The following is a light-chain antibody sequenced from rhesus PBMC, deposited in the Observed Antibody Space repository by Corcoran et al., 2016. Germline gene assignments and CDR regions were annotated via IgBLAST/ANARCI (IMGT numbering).Light chain of an antibody. V-gene: IGKV1-25*01. Sequence: DIQMTQSPSSLSASVGDTVTITCQASQGSRKYLAWYQQKPGKAPKSLIYDASTLQSGVPSRFSGSGSWTEFTLTISSRQPGDFATYYCPQHYTYPRTFGQGSKVEIK. CDR2: DAS. CDR1: QGSRKY. CDR3: PQHYTYPRT. J-gene: IGKJ1*01.